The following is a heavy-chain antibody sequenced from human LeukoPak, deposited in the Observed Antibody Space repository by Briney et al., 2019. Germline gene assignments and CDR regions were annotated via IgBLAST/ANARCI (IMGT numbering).Heavy chain of an antibody. V-gene: IGHV3-9*01. J-gene: IGHJ3*02. CDR2: ISWNSGSI. Sequence: GGSLRLSCAASGFTFDDYAMHWVRQAPGKGLEWVSGISWNSGSIGYADSVKGRFTISRDIAKNSLYLQMNSLRAEDTALYYCAKEDIWGQGTMVTVSS. CDR3: AKEDI. CDR1: GFTFDDYA.